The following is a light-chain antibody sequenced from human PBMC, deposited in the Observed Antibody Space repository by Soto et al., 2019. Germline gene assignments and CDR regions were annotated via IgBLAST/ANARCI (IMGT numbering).Light chain of an antibody. J-gene: IGKJ2*01. CDR2: VAA. V-gene: IGKV1-39*01. CDR3: QQSYRTPYT. Sequence: DIQMTQSPSSLPASVGDRVTVTCQASESVSSFLNWYQQKPGKAPKLLNHVAAILQSGVPSRFRGSGSGTEFTLTISSVQPEDFATYYCQQSYRTPYTFGHGTKLELK. CDR1: ESVSSF.